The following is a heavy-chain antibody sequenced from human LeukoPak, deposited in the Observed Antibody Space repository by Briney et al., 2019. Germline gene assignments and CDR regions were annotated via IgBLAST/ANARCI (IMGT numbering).Heavy chain of an antibody. Sequence: SVKVSCKASGGTFSSYAINWVRQAPGQGLEWMGGIIPIFGTANYAQKFQGRVTITADESTSTAYMELSRLRSDDTAVYYCARDQSLAAAGTVDYWGQGTLVTVSS. CDR1: GGTFSSYA. CDR3: ARDQSLAAAGTVDY. J-gene: IGHJ4*02. V-gene: IGHV1-69*01. D-gene: IGHD6-13*01. CDR2: IIPIFGTA.